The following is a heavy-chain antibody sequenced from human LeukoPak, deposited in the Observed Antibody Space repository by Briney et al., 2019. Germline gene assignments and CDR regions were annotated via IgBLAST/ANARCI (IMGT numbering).Heavy chain of an antibody. V-gene: IGHV3-30*03. CDR3: ALDGDYGY. J-gene: IGHJ4*02. Sequence: PGGSLRLSCAASGFTFSSYGMHWVRQAPGKGLEWVAVISYDGSNKYYADSVKGRFTISRDNSKNTLYLQMNGLRAEDTAVYYCALDGDYGYWGQGTLVTVSS. D-gene: IGHD4-17*01. CDR2: ISYDGSNK. CDR1: GFTFSSYG.